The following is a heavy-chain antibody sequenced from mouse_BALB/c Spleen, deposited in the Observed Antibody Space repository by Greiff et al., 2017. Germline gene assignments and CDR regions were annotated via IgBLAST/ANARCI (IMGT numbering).Heavy chain of an antibody. Sequence: EVQRVESGGGLVQPGGSRKLSCAASGFTFSSFGMHWVRQAPEKGLEWVAYISSGSSTIYYADTVKGRFTISRDTPKNTLFLQMTSLRSEDTAMYYCARSGYYDGDAMDDWGQGTSVTVSS. CDR1: GFTFSSFG. CDR3: ARSGYYDGDAMDD. D-gene: IGHD1-1*01. J-gene: IGHJ4*01. V-gene: IGHV5-17*02. CDR2: ISSGSSTI.